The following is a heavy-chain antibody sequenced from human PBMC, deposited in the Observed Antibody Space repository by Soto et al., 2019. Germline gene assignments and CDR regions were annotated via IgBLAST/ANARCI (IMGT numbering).Heavy chain of an antibody. Sequence: SESLSLTCAVSGGSISSSNWWSWIRQPPGKGLEWIGYIYHSGSTYYNPSLKSRVTISVDTSKNQFSLKLSSVTAADTAVCYCARERPDGARLDPWGQGTLVTVSS. CDR3: ARERPDGARLDP. D-gene: IGHD6-6*01. V-gene: IGHV4-30-4*01. CDR2: IYHSGST. CDR1: GGSISSSNW. J-gene: IGHJ5*02.